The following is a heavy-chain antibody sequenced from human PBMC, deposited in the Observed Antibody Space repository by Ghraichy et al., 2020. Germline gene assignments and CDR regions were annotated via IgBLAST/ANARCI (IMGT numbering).Heavy chain of an antibody. D-gene: IGHD6-6*01. CDR3: ARTDIEYSSLSIDY. V-gene: IGHV3-74*01. J-gene: IGHJ4*02. Sequence: LSLTCAASGFTFSSYWMHWVRQAPGKGLVWVSRINSDGSSTSYADSVKGRFTISRDNAKNTLYLQMNSLRAEDTAVYYCARTDIEYSSLSIDYWGQGTLVTVSS. CDR1: GFTFSSYW. CDR2: INSDGSST.